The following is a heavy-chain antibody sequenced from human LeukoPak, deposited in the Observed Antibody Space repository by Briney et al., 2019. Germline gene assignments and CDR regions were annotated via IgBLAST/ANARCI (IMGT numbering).Heavy chain of an antibody. D-gene: IGHD6-19*01. V-gene: IGHV3-23*01. Sequence: GGSLRLSCAASGFTFSSYGMSWVRQAPGKGLEWVSAISGSGGSTYYADSVKGRFTISRDNSKNTLYLQMNSLRAEDTAVYYCAKPAISSRGWYYDYWGQGTLVTVS. CDR2: ISGSGGST. CDR3: AKPAISSRGWYYDY. CDR1: GFTFSSYG. J-gene: IGHJ4*02.